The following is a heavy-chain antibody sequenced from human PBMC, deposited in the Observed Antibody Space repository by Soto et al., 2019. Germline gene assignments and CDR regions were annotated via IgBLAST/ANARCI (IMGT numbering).Heavy chain of an antibody. CDR1: GGSVSSGTYS. V-gene: IGHV4-61*01. CDR2: VYYSGGT. J-gene: IGHJ5*02. Sequence: SETLSLTCTVSGGSVSSGTYSWSWIRQPPGKGLDWIGYVYYSGGTDYNPSLKSRVTISVDTSKNQFSLKLSSVTAADTAVYYCARRSTFYNWFDPWGQGTLVTVSS. CDR3: ARRSTFYNWFDP. D-gene: IGHD2-2*01.